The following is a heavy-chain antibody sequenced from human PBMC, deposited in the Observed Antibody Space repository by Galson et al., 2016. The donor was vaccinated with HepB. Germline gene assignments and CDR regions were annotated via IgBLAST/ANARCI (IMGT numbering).Heavy chain of an antibody. CDR2: IWYDGNNK. D-gene: IGHD1-26*01. J-gene: IGHJ5*01. CDR3: ARDYTWEPEREHNCFDP. CDR1: GFTFSRYG. Sequence: SLRLSCAASGFTFSRYGMHWVRQAPGKGLEWVALIWYDGNNKDYADSVKGRFTISRDNSKNTLYLQMNSLTVEDTALYYCARDYTWEPEREHNCFDPWGQGTTVTVSS. V-gene: IGHV3-33*01.